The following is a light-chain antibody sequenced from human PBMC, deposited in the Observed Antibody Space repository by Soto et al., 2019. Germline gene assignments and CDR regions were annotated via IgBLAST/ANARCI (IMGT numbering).Light chain of an antibody. CDR3: QQYGSSPLT. CDR1: QSVRSNY. V-gene: IGKV3-20*01. Sequence: ESVLTQSPGTLSLSPGERATLSCRASQSVRSNYLAWYQQKPGQAPRFLIYDASSRATGIPDRFSGSGSGTDFTLTISRLEPEDFAMYYCQQYGSSPLTFGGGTKVEIK. J-gene: IGKJ4*01. CDR2: DAS.